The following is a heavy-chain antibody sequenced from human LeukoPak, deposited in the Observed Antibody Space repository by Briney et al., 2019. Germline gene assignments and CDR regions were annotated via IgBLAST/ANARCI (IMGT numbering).Heavy chain of an antibody. J-gene: IGHJ4*02. D-gene: IGHD3-9*01. CDR1: GGSFSGYY. CDR3: ARGGKRYFDWLFQAFDY. Sequence: SETLSLTCAVYGGSFSGYYWSWIRQPPGKGLEWIGEINHSGSTYYNPSLKSRVTISVDTSKNQFSLKLSSVTAADTAVYYCARGGKRYFDWLFQAFDYWGQGTLVTVSS. V-gene: IGHV4-34*01. CDR2: INHSGST.